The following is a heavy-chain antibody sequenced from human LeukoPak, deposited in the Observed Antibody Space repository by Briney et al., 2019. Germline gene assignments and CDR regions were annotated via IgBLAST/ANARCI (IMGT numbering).Heavy chain of an antibody. J-gene: IGHJ2*01. CDR2: IYHSGST. D-gene: IGHD2-15*01. Sequence: PSETLSLTCAVSGGSISSGGYSWRWIRQPPGKGLEWIGYIYHSGSTYYNPSLKSRFTISVDRSKNQFSLKLSSVTAADTAVYYCARAHCSGGSCYGWRYFDLWGRGTLVTVSS. V-gene: IGHV4-30-2*01. CDR1: GGSISSGGYS. CDR3: ARAHCSGGSCYGWRYFDL.